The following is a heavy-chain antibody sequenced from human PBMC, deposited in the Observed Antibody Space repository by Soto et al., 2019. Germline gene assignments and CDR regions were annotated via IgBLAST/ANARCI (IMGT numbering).Heavy chain of an antibody. J-gene: IGHJ4*02. Sequence: EVQLVESGGGLVKPGGSLRLSCEGSGFTFSNVWMNWVRQAPGKGLEWVGRIKSETDGGTIDYAAPVTGRFTISRYDSINTLYLQMNSRKTEDPATYYCTPLALKYNSDWYPLSDWGQGTRVTVSS. CDR1: GFTFSNVW. D-gene: IGHD6-19*01. CDR2: IKSETDGGTI. V-gene: IGHV3-15*07. CDR3: TPLALKYNSDWYPLSD.